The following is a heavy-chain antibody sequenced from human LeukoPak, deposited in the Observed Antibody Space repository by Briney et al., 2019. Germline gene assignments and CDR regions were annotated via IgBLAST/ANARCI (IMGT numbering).Heavy chain of an antibody. V-gene: IGHV3-7*01. CDR3: ARDGYSGSLPYYYYYMDV. D-gene: IGHD1-26*01. CDR1: GFTFSSYW. Sequence: GGSLRLSCAASGFTFSSYWMSWVRQAPGRGQEWVANIKQDGSEKYYVDSVKGRFTISRDNAKNSLYLQMNSLRAEDTAVYYCARDGYSGSLPYYYYYMDVWGKGTTVTVSS. J-gene: IGHJ6*03. CDR2: IKQDGSEK.